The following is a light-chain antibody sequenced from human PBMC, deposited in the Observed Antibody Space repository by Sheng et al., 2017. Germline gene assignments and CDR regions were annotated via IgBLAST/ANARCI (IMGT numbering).Light chain of an antibody. V-gene: IGKV1-39*01. CDR2: KAS. J-gene: IGKJ4*01. Sequence: DIQMTQSPSSLSASVGDRVTITCRASQRISNYLSWYQQKLGNAPKFLIYKASTLQGGVPSRFSGSASGTDFTLTISGLQPEDVATYYCQQTYSTPLTFGGGTKVEIK. CDR3: QQTYSTPLT. CDR1: QRISNY.